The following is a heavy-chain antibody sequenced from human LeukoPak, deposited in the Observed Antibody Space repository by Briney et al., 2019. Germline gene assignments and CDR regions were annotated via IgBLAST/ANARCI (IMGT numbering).Heavy chain of an antibody. V-gene: IGHV3-11*01. Sequence: PGGTLTLSCEASGFNFSDYYMTWIHQAPGKGLEWLSFISPNSYSTYYTASVRGRFTISRDNSKNSMYLQMNSLRAEDTALYYCARQKRTFDYWGRGTLVTVSS. CDR1: GFNFSDYY. CDR2: ISPNSYST. CDR3: ARQKRTFDY. J-gene: IGHJ4*02.